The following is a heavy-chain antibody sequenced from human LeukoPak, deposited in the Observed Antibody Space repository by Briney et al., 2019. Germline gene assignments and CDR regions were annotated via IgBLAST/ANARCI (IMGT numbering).Heavy chain of an antibody. V-gene: IGHV1-2*02. J-gene: IGHJ4*02. CDR3: ARELQWQDSSGSGY. Sequence: ASVKVSCKASGGTFSNYAISWVRQAPGQGLEWMGWINPNSGGTNYAQKFQGRVTMTRDTSISTAYMELSRLRSDDTAVYYCARELQWQDSSGSGYWGQGTLVTVSS. CDR2: INPNSGGT. CDR1: GGTFSNYA. D-gene: IGHD3-22*01.